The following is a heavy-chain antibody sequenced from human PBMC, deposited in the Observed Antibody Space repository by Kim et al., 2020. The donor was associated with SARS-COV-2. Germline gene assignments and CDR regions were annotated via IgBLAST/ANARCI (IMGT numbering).Heavy chain of an antibody. D-gene: IGHD1-26*01. V-gene: IGHV4-30-2*01. Sequence: YSQPSLRSRVTISIDKSKNQFSLNLNSVTAADAAVYYCARDGKVGTTAVDSWGPGTLVTVSS. CDR3: ARDGKVGTTAVDS. J-gene: IGHJ4*02.